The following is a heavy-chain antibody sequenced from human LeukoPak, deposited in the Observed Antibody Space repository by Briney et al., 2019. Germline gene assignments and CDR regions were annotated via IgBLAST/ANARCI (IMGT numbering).Heavy chain of an antibody. CDR2: IYYGENT. Sequence: PSETLSLTCTVSGGSISSGPYYWGWIRQPPGKGLEWIGNIYYGENTYYNPSLKSRVTISVDTSKNQFSLKLSSVTAADTAVYYCARRYFDRIAAAGMFDYWGQGTLVTVSS. J-gene: IGHJ4*02. V-gene: IGHV4-39*01. CDR1: GGSISSGPYY. D-gene: IGHD6-13*01. CDR3: ARRYFDRIAAAGMFDY.